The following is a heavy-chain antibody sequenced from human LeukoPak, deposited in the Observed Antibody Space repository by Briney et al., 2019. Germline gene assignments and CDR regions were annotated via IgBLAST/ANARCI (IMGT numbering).Heavy chain of an antibody. D-gene: IGHD1-1*01. CDR1: GYSISSGYY. J-gene: IGHJ4*02. Sequence: SETLSLTCTVSGYSISSGYYWGWSRQPPGKGLEWIGSIYHSGSNYYNPSLKSRVTISVDTSKNQFSLKLSSVTAADTAVYYCAREGPTSFSDYWGQGTLVTVSS. CDR3: AREGPTSFSDY. CDR2: IYHSGSN. V-gene: IGHV4-38-2*02.